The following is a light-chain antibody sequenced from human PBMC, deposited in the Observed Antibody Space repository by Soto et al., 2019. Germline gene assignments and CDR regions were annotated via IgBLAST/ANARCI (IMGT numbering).Light chain of an antibody. CDR1: SSDVGGYNY. CDR3: SSYTTSNTRQIV. Sequence: QSVLTQPASVSGSPGQSITMSCTGTSSDVGGYNYVSWYQHHPGKAPKLMIYDVSNRPSGVSNRFSGSKSGNTASLTISGLQPEDEADYYCSSYTTSNTRQIVFGTGPKLTVL. CDR2: DVS. V-gene: IGLV2-14*03. J-gene: IGLJ1*01.